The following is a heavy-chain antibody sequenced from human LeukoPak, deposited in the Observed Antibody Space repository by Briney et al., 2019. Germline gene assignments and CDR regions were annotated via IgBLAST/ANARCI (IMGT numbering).Heavy chain of an antibody. CDR1: GFTFGDYA. J-gene: IGHJ4*02. Sequence: PGRSLRLSCTASGFTFGDYAMSWVRQAPGKGLECLGFIRSKAYGGTTEYAASVKGRFTISRDDSKSIAYLQMNSLKTEDTAVYYCTRVGSSSSFDYWGQGTLVTVSS. V-gene: IGHV3-49*04. D-gene: IGHD6-6*01. CDR3: TRVGSSSSFDY. CDR2: IRSKAYGGTT.